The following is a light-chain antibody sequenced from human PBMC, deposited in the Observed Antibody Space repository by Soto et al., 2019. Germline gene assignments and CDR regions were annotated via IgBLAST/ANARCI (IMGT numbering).Light chain of an antibody. J-gene: IGLJ1*01. CDR3: CSFAGGTNLV. CDR2: EVT. Sequence: QSALIQPPSASGSPGQSVTISCTGTRRDIGGYDFVSWYQQHPGKAPKLLISEVTKRPSGVPDRFSGSKSGNTASLTISAVQSYDEADYYCCSFAGGTNLVFGTGTKVTVL. V-gene: IGLV2-8*01. CDR1: RRDIGGYDF.